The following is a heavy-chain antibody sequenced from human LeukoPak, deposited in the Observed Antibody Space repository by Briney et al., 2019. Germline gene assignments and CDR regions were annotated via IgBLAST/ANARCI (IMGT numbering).Heavy chain of an antibody. J-gene: IGHJ4*02. D-gene: IGHD6-13*01. CDR3: AKVFDPQQLVPFDY. Sequence: GGSLRLSCAASGFTFSSYSMNWVRQAPGKGLEWVSAISGSGGSTYYADSVKGRFTISRDNSKNTLYLQMNSLRAEDTAVYYCAKVFDPQQLVPFDYWGQGTLVTVSS. V-gene: IGHV3-23*01. CDR2: ISGSGGST. CDR1: GFTFSSYS.